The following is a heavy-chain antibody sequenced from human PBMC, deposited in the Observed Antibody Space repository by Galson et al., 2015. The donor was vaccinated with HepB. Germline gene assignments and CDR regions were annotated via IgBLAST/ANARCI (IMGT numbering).Heavy chain of an antibody. CDR1: GYPFTNDG. Sequence: QSGAEVKQPGASVKVSCKTSGYPFTNDGITWVRQAPGLGLEWIGWLSVESGNKNCARGLQGRVTMTIDIPTSTAYLELRGLTSDDTAVYYCARDHASSSAYIDFWGQGTLVSVSS. V-gene: IGHV1-18*04. J-gene: IGHJ4*02. D-gene: IGHD3-22*01. CDR2: LSVESGNK. CDR3: ARDHASSSAYIDF.